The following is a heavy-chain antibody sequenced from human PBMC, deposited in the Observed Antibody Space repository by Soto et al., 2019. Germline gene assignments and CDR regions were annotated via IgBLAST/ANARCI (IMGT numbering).Heavy chain of an antibody. D-gene: IGHD5-18*01. J-gene: IGHJ4*02. Sequence: VSSVKVSCKASGSTFSSYSISWVRQAPGQGLEWMGGIIPIFGTANYAQKFQGRVTITAEESTSTAYMELSSLRSEDTAVYYCASLDTAMEPFDYWGQGTLVTVSS. CDR1: GSTFSSYS. V-gene: IGHV1-69*13. CDR2: IIPIFGTA. CDR3: ASLDTAMEPFDY.